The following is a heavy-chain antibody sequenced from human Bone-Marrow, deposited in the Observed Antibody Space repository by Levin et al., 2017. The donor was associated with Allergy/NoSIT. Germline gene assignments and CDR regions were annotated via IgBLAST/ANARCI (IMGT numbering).Heavy chain of an antibody. D-gene: IGHD1-26*01. CDR2: ISSSSSYI. J-gene: IGHJ6*02. V-gene: IGHV3-21*01. Sequence: GGSLRLSCAASGFTFSSYSMNWVRQAPGKGLEWVSSISSSSSYIYYADSVKGRFTISRDNAKNSLYLQMNSLRAEDTAVYYCARDGGGSYHGLLYYGMDVWGQGTTVTVSS. CDR1: GFTFSSYS. CDR3: ARDGGGSYHGLLYYGMDV.